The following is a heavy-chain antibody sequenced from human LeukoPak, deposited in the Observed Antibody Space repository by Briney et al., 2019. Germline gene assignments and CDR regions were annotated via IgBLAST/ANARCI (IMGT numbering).Heavy chain of an antibody. Sequence: ASVKVSCKASGGTFSSYAISWVRQAPGQGLEWMGWISAYNGNTNYAQKLQGRVTMTTDTSTSTAYMELRSLRSDDTAVYYCARDLGGTMIVVVITDPFDYWGQGTLVTVSS. CDR2: ISAYNGNT. V-gene: IGHV1-18*01. D-gene: IGHD3-22*01. CDR3: ARDLGGTMIVVVITDPFDY. J-gene: IGHJ4*02. CDR1: GGTFSSYA.